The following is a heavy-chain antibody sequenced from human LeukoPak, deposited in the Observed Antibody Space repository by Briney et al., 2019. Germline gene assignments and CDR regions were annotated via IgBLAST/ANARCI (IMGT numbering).Heavy chain of an antibody. CDR1: GFTFSSYG. CDR2: ISYDGSNK. Sequence: GGSLLLSCAASGFTFSSYGMHWVRQAPGKGLEWVAVISYDGSNKYYADSVKGRFTISRDNSKDTLYLQMNSLRAEDTAVYYCAKDMSAFSNTVTTFLRCRYWGQGTLVTVSS. J-gene: IGHJ4*02. V-gene: IGHV3-30*18. CDR3: AKDMSAFSNTVTTFLRCRY. D-gene: IGHD4-11*01.